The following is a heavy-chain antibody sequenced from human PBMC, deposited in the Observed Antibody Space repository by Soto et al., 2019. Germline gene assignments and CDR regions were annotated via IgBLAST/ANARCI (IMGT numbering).Heavy chain of an antibody. Sequence: PGGSLRLSCAASVFTFDDYAMHWVRQAPGKGLEWVSLISWDGGSTYYADSVKGRFTISRDNSKNSLYLQMNSLRAEDTALYYCAKDIGRELRAFDIWGQGTMVTVSS. V-gene: IGHV3-43D*04. D-gene: IGHD1-26*01. CDR1: VFTFDDYA. J-gene: IGHJ3*02. CDR3: AKDIGRELRAFDI. CDR2: ISWDGGST.